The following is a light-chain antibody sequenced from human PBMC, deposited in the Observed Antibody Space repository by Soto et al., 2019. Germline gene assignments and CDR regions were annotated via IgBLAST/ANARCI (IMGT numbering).Light chain of an antibody. CDR3: QQYNTYSWT. CDR1: QNINTW. V-gene: IGKV1-5*03. CDR2: KAS. J-gene: IGKJ1*01. Sequence: DIQMTQSPPPLSAFVGDTVTITFRASQNINTWLAWYQQKPGKAPKLLIYKASSLERGVTSRFSGSGSGTEFTLTISSLQPDDFATYYCQQYNTYSWTFGQGTKVDIK.